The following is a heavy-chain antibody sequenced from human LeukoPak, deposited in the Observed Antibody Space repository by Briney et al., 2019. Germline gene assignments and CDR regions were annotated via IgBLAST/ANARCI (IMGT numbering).Heavy chain of an antibody. D-gene: IGHD3-10*01. Sequence: ASVKVSCKASGYTFTSYGISWVRQAPGQGLEWMGIINPSGGSTSYARKFQGRVTMTTDTSTSTAYMELSGLRSDDTAVYYCARATIMLRGVPRGVGYWGQGTLVTVSS. CDR1: GYTFTSYG. CDR3: ARATIMLRGVPRGVGY. CDR2: INPSGGST. J-gene: IGHJ4*02. V-gene: IGHV1-18*01.